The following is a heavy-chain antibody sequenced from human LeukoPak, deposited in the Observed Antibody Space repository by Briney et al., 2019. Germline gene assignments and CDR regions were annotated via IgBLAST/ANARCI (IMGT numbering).Heavy chain of an antibody. V-gene: IGHV4-38-2*02. CDR2: IRHTGTA. J-gene: IGHJ4*02. CDR1: GYSINSGYY. D-gene: IGHD6-13*01. Sequence: RPSETLSLTCLVSGYSINSGYYWGYIRQPPGKGLEWIGSIRHTGTAYYNPSLKSRVHISVDTSKNQFSLKLGSVTAADTAVYYCAREIDSGSYDYWGQGTLVTVSS. CDR3: AREIDSGSYDY.